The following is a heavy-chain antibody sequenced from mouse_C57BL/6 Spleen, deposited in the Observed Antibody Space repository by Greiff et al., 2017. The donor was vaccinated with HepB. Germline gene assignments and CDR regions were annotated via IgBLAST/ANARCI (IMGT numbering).Heavy chain of an antibody. D-gene: IGHD2-4*01. Sequence: QVQLQQSGAELVRPGASVTLSCKASGYTFTDYEMHWVKQTPVHGLEWIGAIDPETGGTAYNQKFKGKAILTADKSSSTAYMELRSLTSEDSAVYDCTRWDYDGGNYFDYWGQGTTLTVSS. CDR1: GYTFTDYE. CDR3: TRWDYDGGNYFDY. V-gene: IGHV1-15*01. CDR2: IDPETGGT. J-gene: IGHJ2*01.